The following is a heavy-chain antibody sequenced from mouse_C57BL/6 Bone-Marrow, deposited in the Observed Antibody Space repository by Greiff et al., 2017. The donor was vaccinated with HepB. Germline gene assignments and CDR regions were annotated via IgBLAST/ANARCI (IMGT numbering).Heavy chain of an antibody. CDR3: ARWGVTTYFDY. V-gene: IGHV1-19*01. J-gene: IGHJ2*01. CDR1: GYTFTDYY. CDR2: INPYNGGT. Sequence: EVQLQESGPVLVKPGASVKMSCKASGYTFTDYYMNWVKQSHGKSLEWIGVINPYNGGTSYNQKFKGKATLTVDKSSSTAYMELNSLTSEDSAVYYCARWGVTTYFDYWGQGTTLTVSS. D-gene: IGHD2-2*01.